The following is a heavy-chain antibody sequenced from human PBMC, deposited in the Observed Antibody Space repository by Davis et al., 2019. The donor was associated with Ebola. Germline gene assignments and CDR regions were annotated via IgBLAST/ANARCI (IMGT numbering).Heavy chain of an antibody. D-gene: IGHD5-24*01. V-gene: IGHV3-74*01. CDR3: AREDVYLEAFDY. CDR2: VTGDGNT. J-gene: IGHJ4*02. CDR1: GFTFSHYW. Sequence: GESLKISCVGSGFTFSHYWMHWVRQAPGRGLVWVARVTGDGNTFYADSVKGRFTVYRDNARKTVYLQMNSLRADDTAVYYCAREDVYLEAFDYWGRGALVTVSS.